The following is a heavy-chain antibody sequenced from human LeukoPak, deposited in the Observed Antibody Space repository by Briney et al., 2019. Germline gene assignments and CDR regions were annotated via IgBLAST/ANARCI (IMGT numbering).Heavy chain of an antibody. D-gene: IGHD2-2*01. CDR2: MHYSGST. J-gene: IGHJ4*02. V-gene: IGHV4-39*01. CDR1: GVSFSNSNFY. CDR3: ARGVYCSSASCYWD. Sequence: SETLSLTCTVSGVSFSNSNFYWGWLRRPPGRGREFIGSMHYSGSTYYNPSHKSRVAVLVDTAKKQFSLNQRFVTDADTAVYYCARGVYCSSASCYWDWGQGTLVTVSS.